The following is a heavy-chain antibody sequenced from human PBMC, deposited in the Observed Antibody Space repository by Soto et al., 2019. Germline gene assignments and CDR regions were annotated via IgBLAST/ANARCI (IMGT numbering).Heavy chain of an antibody. V-gene: IGHV4-38-2*01. Sequence: PSETLSLTCAVSGYSISSGYYWGWIRQPPGKGLEWIGSIYHSGSTYYNPSLKSRVTISVDTSKNQFSLKLSTVTAADTAVYYCARAVVAATLYFDYWGQGTLVTVSS. D-gene: IGHD2-15*01. CDR3: ARAVVAATLYFDY. CDR2: IYHSGST. CDR1: GYSISSGYY. J-gene: IGHJ4*02.